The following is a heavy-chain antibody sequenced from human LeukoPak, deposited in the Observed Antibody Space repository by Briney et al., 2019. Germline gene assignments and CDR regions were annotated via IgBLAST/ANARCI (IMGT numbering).Heavy chain of an antibody. J-gene: IGHJ4*02. CDR1: GLSFSRFW. CDR2: INEDGGEK. V-gene: IGHV3-7*01. CDR3: ASGGHLDY. Sequence: PGGSLRLSCAVSGLSFSRFWMSWVRQAPGKGQEWVANINEDGGEKNYVDSVKGRFTISRDNAKNSLSLQMDSLRAEDTAVYYCASGGHLDYWGQGTLVPVSS.